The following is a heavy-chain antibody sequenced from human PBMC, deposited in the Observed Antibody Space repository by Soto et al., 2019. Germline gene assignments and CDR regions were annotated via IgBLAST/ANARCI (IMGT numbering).Heavy chain of an antibody. CDR1: GFTFSSYS. D-gene: IGHD6-19*01. Sequence: EVQLVESGGGLVQPGGSLRLSCAASGFTFSSYSMNWVRQAPGKGLEWVSYISSSSSTIYYADSVKGRFTISRDNAKNTLYLQMNSRRAEDTDVYYCARDYQYSSGWYGEGGGGLGGQGTLVTVSS. CDR2: ISSSSSTI. J-gene: IGHJ4*02. CDR3: ARDYQYSSGWYGEGGGGL. V-gene: IGHV3-48*01.